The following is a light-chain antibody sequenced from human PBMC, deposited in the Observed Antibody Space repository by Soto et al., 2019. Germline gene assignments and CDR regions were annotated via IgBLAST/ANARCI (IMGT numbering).Light chain of an antibody. V-gene: IGKV3-20*01. CDR3: QKYNSAPLT. CDR1: QSVSSSY. J-gene: IGKJ4*01. Sequence: EIVLTQSPGTLSLSPGERATLSCRASQSVSSSYLAWYQQKPGQAPRLLIYDASNRATGIPARFSGSGSGTDFTLTISSLRPEDVATYYCQKYNSAPLTFGGGTKVDIK. CDR2: DAS.